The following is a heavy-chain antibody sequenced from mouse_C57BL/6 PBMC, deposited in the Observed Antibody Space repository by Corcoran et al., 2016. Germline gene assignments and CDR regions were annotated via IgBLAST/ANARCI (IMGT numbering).Heavy chain of an antibody. CDR1: GYAFSSYW. CDR2: IYPGDGDT. J-gene: IGHJ2*01. CDR3: ARSPLLRAYFDY. V-gene: IGHV1-80*01. Sequence: QVQLQQSGAELVKPGASVKISCKASGYAFSSYWMNWVKQRPGKGLEWIGQIYPGDGDTNYNGKFKGKATLTADKSSSTAYMQLSSLTSEDSAVYFCARSPLLRAYFDYWGQGTTLTVSS. D-gene: IGHD1-2*01.